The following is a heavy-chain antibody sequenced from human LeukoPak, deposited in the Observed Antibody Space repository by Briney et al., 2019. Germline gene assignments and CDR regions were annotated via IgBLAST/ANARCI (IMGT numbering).Heavy chain of an antibody. CDR1: GGTFSSYA. D-gene: IGHD6-19*01. V-gene: IGHV1-69*13. CDR3: ARGSIGDSSGWYETWFDP. Sequence: SVKVSCKASGGTFSSYAISWVRQAPGQGLEWMGGITPIFGTANYAQKFQGRVTITADESTSTAYMELSSLRSEDTAVYYCARGSIGDSSGWYETWFDPWGQGTLVTVSS. J-gene: IGHJ5*02. CDR2: ITPIFGTA.